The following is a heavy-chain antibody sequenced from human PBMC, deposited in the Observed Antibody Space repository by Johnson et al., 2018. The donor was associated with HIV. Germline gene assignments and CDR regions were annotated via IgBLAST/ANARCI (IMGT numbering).Heavy chain of an antibody. CDR2: ISYDGSNK. CDR3: AKSPGKDHGGNSGGFDI. CDR1: GFTFSSYG. D-gene: IGHD4/OR15-4a*01. V-gene: IGHV3-33*05. J-gene: IGHJ3*02. Sequence: QVQLVESGGGVVQPGRSLRLSCAASGFTFSSYGMHWVRQAPGKGLEWVAVISYDGSNKYYADSVKGRFTTSRDNSKNTVYLQMNSLRVEDTAVYYCAKSPGKDHGGNSGGFDIWGQGTMVTVSS.